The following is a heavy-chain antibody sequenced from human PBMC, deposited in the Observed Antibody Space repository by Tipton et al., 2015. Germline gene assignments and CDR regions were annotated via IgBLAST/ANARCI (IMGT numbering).Heavy chain of an antibody. Sequence: GSLRLSCAASGFNFYDAWMTWARQSPGKGPEWVSRISSDGTTKVYADSVKGRFTISRDNAKNTVYLQMSSLRVEDTALYHCARDFDSWRVTPSNNFNYWGQGTLVTVSS. CDR3: ARDFDSWRVTPSNNFNY. CDR2: ISSDGTTK. D-gene: IGHD3-9*01. V-gene: IGHV3-74*01. J-gene: IGHJ4*02. CDR1: GFNFYDAW.